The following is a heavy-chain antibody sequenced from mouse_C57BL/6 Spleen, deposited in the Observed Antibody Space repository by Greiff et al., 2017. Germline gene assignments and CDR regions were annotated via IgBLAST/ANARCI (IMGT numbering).Heavy chain of an antibody. CDR2: IYPGSGNT. CDR1: GYTFTDYY. V-gene: IGHV1-76*01. CDR3: ARDDWSGYFDY. J-gene: IGHJ2*01. Sequence: QVQLQQSGAELVRPGASVKLSCKASGYTFTDYYINWVKQRPGQGLEWIGKIYPGSGNTYYNEKFKGKATLTAEKSSSTAYMQLSSLTSEDSADYFCARDDWSGYFDYWGQGTTLTVSA. D-gene: IGHD2-12*01.